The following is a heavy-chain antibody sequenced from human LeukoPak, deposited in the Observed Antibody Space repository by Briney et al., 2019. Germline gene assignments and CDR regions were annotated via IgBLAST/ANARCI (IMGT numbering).Heavy chain of an antibody. V-gene: IGHV3-48*04. CDR1: GFTFSTYW. Sequence: GGSLRLSCAASGFTFSTYWMHWVRQAPGKGLEWVSYISSSGSTIYYADSVKGRFTISRDNAKNSLYLQMNSLRAEDTAVYYCASTHYYDSSAEGAFDIWGQGTMVTVSS. J-gene: IGHJ3*02. CDR2: ISSSGSTI. CDR3: ASTHYYDSSAEGAFDI. D-gene: IGHD3-22*01.